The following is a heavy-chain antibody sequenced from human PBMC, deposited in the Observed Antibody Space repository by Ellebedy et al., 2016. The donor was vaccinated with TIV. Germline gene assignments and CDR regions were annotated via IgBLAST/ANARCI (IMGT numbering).Heavy chain of an antibody. Sequence: AASVKVSCKASGYTFTTYAMHWVRQAPGQRLEWMGRINAGNGNTKYSQKFQGRVTITRDTSASTAYMELSSLRSEDTAAYYCARGRVVGSNTKGTTNWFDPWGQGTLVTVSS. J-gene: IGHJ5*02. V-gene: IGHV1-3*01. CDR1: GYTFTTYA. D-gene: IGHD1-1*01. CDR3: ARGRVVGSNTKGTTNWFDP. CDR2: INAGNGNT.